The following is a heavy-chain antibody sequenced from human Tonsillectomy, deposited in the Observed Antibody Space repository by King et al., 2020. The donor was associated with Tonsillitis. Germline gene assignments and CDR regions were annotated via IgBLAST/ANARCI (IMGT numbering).Heavy chain of an antibody. CDR2: INWNGGST. D-gene: IGHD3-22*01. CDR1: GFTFDDYG. J-gene: IGHJ3*02. CDR3: ARDLVLGTSRDAFDI. V-gene: IGHV3-20*04. Sequence: VQLVESGGGVVRPGGSLRLSCVASGFTFDDYGMSWVRQAPGKGLEWVSTINWNGGSTGYADSVKGRFTISRDNAKNSLYLQMNSLRAEDMALYYCARDLVLGTSRDAFDIWGQGTMVTVSS.